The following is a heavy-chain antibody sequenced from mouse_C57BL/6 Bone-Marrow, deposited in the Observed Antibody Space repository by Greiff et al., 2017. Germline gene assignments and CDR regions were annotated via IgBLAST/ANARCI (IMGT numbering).Heavy chain of an antibody. CDR1: GYTFTDYN. CDR2: INPNNGGT. J-gene: IGHJ3*01. Sequence: VHVKQSGPELVKPGASVKMSCKASGYTFTDYNMHWVKQSHGKSLEWIGYINPNNGGTSYNQKFKGKATLTVNKSSSTAYMELRSLTSEDSAVYYCARSRIYYYGSSPFAYWGQGTLVTVSA. D-gene: IGHD1-1*01. V-gene: IGHV1-22*01. CDR3: ARSRIYYYGSSPFAY.